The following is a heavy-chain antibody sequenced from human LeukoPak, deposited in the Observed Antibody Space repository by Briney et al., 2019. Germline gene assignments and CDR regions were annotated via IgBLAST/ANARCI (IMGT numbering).Heavy chain of an antibody. J-gene: IGHJ4*02. Sequence: PGGSLRLSCAASGFTFSSYEMNGVRQAPGKGLEWVSYISSSGSTIYYADSVKGRFTISRDNAKNSLYLQMNSLRAEDTAVYYCAREFEDTAMVTWGQGTLVTVSS. D-gene: IGHD5-18*01. V-gene: IGHV3-48*03. CDR3: AREFEDTAMVT. CDR2: ISSSGSTI. CDR1: GFTFSSYE.